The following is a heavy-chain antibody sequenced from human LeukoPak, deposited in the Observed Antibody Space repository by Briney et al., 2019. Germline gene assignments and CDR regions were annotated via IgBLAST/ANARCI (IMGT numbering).Heavy chain of an antibody. V-gene: IGHV4-34*01. CDR3: ARGQARPTYDFWSGYYRGYFDY. Sequence: PSETLSLTCAVYGGSFSGYYWSWIRQPPGKGLEWIGEINHSGSTNYNPSLKSRVTISVDTSKNQFSLKLSSVTAADTAVYYCARGQARPTYDFWSGYYRGYFDYWGQGTLVTVSS. J-gene: IGHJ4*02. CDR1: GGSFSGYY. CDR2: INHSGST. D-gene: IGHD3-3*01.